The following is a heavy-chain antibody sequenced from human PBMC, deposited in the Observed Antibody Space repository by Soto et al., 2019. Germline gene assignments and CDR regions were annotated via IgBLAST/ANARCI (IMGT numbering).Heavy chain of an antibody. CDR2: ISYDGENQ. Sequence: GGSLSLSCAASGFSFSDYAMHWVRQPPGKGLEWVALISYDGENQYFTDSVRGGFTISRDNSKTAVYLEMNALRLDDTATYYCVSPHSESSNAFDLWGQGTLVTVSS. CDR1: GFSFSDYA. J-gene: IGHJ5*02. D-gene: IGHD3-10*01. CDR3: VSPHSESSNAFDL. V-gene: IGHV3-30*04.